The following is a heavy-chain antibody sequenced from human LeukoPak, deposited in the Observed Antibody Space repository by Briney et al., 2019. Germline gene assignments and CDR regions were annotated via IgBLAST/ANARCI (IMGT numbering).Heavy chain of an antibody. V-gene: IGHV5-51*01. CDR2: INPGDSDT. D-gene: IGHD5-12*01. J-gene: IGHJ4*02. CDR1: GYSCIGYW. Sequence: GESLKISCQGSGYSCIGYWIGWVRQKPGKGLEWMGIINPGDSDTRYGPSFQGQVTISVDKSINTAYLHWSSLTASDTAIYYCARQADWLGFDYWGLGTLVSVSP. CDR3: ARQADWLGFDY.